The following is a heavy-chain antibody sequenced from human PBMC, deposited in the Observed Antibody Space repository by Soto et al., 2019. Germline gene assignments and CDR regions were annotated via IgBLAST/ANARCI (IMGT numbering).Heavy chain of an antibody. CDR2: IYYSGST. D-gene: IGHD2-15*01. Sequence: KTSETLSLTCTVSGGSISSGGYYWSWIRQHPGKGLEWIGYIYYSGSTYYNPSLKSRVTISVDTSKNQFSLKLSSVTAADTAVYYCARERRSGEARMDVWGQGTTVTVSS. CDR1: GGSISSGGYY. V-gene: IGHV4-31*03. J-gene: IGHJ6*02. CDR3: ARERRSGEARMDV.